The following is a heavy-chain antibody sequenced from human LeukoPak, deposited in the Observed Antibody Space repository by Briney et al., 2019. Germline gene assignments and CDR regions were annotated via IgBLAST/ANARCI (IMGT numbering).Heavy chain of an antibody. CDR1: GFIISSYW. V-gene: IGHV3-74*01. J-gene: IGHJ3*02. Sequence: HPGGSLRLSCAASGFIISSYWMYWVRRAPGEGLVWVSRINGDGTTTNYADSVRGRFTISRDSAKNTLYVQMNSLRAEDTAVYYCARSQSTVTTGAFDIWGRGTMVTVSS. D-gene: IGHD4-17*01. CDR2: INGDGTTT. CDR3: ARSQSTVTTGAFDI.